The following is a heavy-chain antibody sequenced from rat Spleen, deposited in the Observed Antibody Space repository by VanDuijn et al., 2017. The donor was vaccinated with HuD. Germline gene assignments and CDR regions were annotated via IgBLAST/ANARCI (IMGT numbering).Heavy chain of an antibody. CDR1: GFTFNNYW. CDR3: VRHGETYYSPDYFDF. V-gene: IGHV5-31*01. J-gene: IGHJ1*01. Sequence: EVQLMESGGGLVQPGRSLKLSCVASGFTFNNYWMTWIRQAPGKGLEWVASITNTGGGNTYYRDSVKGRFTISRDNAKSTLYLQMDSLRSEDTATYYCVRHGETYYSPDYFDFWGPGTMVTVSS. D-gene: IGHD1-1*01. CDR2: ITNTGGGNT.